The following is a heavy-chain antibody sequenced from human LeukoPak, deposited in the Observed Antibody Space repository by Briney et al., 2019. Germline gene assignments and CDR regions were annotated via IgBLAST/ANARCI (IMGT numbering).Heavy chain of an antibody. CDR1: GGSISSYY. J-gene: IGHJ4*02. CDR2: IHSSGST. V-gene: IGHV4-4*07. D-gene: IGHD3-10*01. CDR3: ARDQTYSGSGIYTYFDY. Sequence: KPSEILSLTCTVSGGSISSYYWSWIRQPAGKGLEYLGRIHSSGSTNYNPSLTSRVTISRDTSKNHYSLKLSSVTATDTAVYYCARDQTYSGSGIYTYFDYWGQGILVTVSS.